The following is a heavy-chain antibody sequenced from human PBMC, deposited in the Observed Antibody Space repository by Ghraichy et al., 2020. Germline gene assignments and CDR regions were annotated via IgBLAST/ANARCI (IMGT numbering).Heavy chain of an antibody. J-gene: IGHJ5*02. CDR1: GLTFSNAW. Sequence: GSLRLSCAVSGLTFSNAWLTWVRQAPGKGLEWIGSIYHSGSTYYNPSLKSRVTILVDTSKNQFSLNLSSVTAADTAVYYCARETHYYGSGSYPDNWFDPWGQGTPVTVSS. CDR2: IYHSGST. CDR3: ARETHYYGSGSYPDNWFDP. V-gene: IGHV4-4*02. D-gene: IGHD3-10*01.